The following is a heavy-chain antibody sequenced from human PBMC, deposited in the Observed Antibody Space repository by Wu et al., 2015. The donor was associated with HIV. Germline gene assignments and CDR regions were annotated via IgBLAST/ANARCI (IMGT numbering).Heavy chain of an antibody. CDR2: ISAYNGNT. CDR1: GYTFTSYG. Sequence: QVQLVQSGAEVKKPGASVKVSCKASGYTFTSYGISWVRQAPGQGPEWMGWISAYNGNTNYAQKLQGRVTMTTDTSTSTAYMELRSLRSDDTAVYYCARVAGQLGHYYYYYMDVWGKGTTVTVSS. V-gene: IGHV1-18*01. J-gene: IGHJ6*03. CDR3: ARVAGQLGHYYYYYMDV. D-gene: IGHD6-6*01.